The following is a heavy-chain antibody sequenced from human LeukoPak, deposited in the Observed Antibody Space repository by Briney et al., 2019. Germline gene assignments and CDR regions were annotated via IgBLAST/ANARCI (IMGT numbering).Heavy chain of an antibody. J-gene: IGHJ5*02. Sequence: SETLSLTCAVYGGSFCGFYWSWIRQPPGKGLEWIGETHHSGSTNYNPSLKSRVTISVDTSKNQYALELSSVTAADTAVYYCARDIGHDVVPAAGYVGNWFDPWGQGSLVTVSS. CDR2: THHSGST. CDR1: GGSFCGFY. V-gene: IGHV4-34*01. D-gene: IGHD2-2*01. CDR3: ARDIGHDVVPAAGYVGNWFDP.